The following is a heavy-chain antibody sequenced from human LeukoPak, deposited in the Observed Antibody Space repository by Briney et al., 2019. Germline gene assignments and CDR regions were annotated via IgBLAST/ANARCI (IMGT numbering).Heavy chain of an antibody. Sequence: PGGSLRLSCAASGFTFDDYAMHWVRQAPGKGLEWVSGISWNSGSIGYADSVKGRFTISRDNAKNSLYLQMNSLRAEDMALYYCAKDVAAAGLAFDIWGQGTMVTVSS. CDR2: ISWNSGSI. J-gene: IGHJ3*02. CDR1: GFTFDDYA. V-gene: IGHV3-9*03. CDR3: AKDVAAAGLAFDI. D-gene: IGHD6-13*01.